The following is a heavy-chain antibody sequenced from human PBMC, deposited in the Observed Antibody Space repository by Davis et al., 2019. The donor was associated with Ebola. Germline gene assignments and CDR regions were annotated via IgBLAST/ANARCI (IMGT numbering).Heavy chain of an antibody. Sequence: MPSETLSLTCAVYGVSFSGYYWNWIRQPPGKGLEWIGEINHSGRTNYHPSLKSRVTMSVDTSKNPFSLRVRSVTAAETAVNYCARGGGYGGYGMDVWGQGTTVTVSS. CDR1: GVSFSGYY. V-gene: IGHV4-34*01. CDR2: INHSGRT. J-gene: IGHJ6*02. D-gene: IGHD5-12*01. CDR3: ARGGGYGGYGMDV.